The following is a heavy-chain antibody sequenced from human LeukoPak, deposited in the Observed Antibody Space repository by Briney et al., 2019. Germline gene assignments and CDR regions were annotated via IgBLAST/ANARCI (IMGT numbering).Heavy chain of an antibody. CDR1: GGSFSGYY. J-gene: IGHJ5*02. V-gene: IGHV4-34*01. CDR3: ARVPSYYYDSSGYNGNWFDP. CDR2: INHSGST. Sequence: SETLSLTCAVYGGSFSGYYWSWIRQPPGKGLEWIGEINHSGSTNYNPSLKSRVTISVDTSKNQFSLKLSSVTAAGTAVYYCARVPSYYYDSSGYNGNWFDPWGQGTLVTVSS. D-gene: IGHD3-22*01.